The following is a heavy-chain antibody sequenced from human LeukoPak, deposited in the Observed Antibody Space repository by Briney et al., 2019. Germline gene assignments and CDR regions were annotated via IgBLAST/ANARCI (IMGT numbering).Heavy chain of an antibody. CDR1: GFTFSNYW. Sequence: PGGSLRLSCTASGFTFSNYWMHWVRQVPGKGLVWISRINNDRSSTSYADSVKGRFTISRDNAKNSLYLQMNSLRAEDTAVYYCARDPDYGEPDAFDIWGQGTMVTVSS. D-gene: IGHD4-17*01. J-gene: IGHJ3*02. CDR3: ARDPDYGEPDAFDI. CDR2: INNDRSST. V-gene: IGHV3-74*01.